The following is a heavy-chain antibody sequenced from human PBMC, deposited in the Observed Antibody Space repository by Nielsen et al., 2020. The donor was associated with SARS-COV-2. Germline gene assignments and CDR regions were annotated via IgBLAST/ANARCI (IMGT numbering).Heavy chain of an antibody. D-gene: IGHD4-23*01. V-gene: IGHV1-24*01. CDR2: VDRQDGQT. CDR3: GTGYRHVALFDGGAFDL. Sequence: ASVKVSCKVSGYTLTDLSIHWVRQAPGKGLEWMGGVDRQDGQTVYAQKFQGRVTMTEDTSTDTAHLELRSLKSEDAAVYYCGTGYRHVALFDGGAFDLWGQGTMVTVSS. CDR1: GYTLTDLS. J-gene: IGHJ3*01.